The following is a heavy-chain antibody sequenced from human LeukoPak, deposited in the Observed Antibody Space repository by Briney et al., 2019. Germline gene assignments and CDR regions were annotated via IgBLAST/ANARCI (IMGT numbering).Heavy chain of an antibody. J-gene: IGHJ6*02. V-gene: IGHV3-23*01. CDR3: AKDSGYCSSTSCWDYYYYGMDV. CDR1: GFTFSSYA. CDR2: ISGSGGST. D-gene: IGHD2-2*01. Sequence: PGGSLRLSCAASGFTFSSYAMHWVRQAPGKGLEWVSAISGSGGSTYYADSVKGRFTISRDNSKNTLYLQMNSLRAEDTAVYYCAKDSGYCSSTSCWDYYYYGMDVWGQGTTVTVSS.